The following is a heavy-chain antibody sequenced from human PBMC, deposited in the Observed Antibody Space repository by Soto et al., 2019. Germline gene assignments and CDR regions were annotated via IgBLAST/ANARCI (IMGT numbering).Heavy chain of an antibody. V-gene: IGHV1-2*04. J-gene: IGHJ4*02. D-gene: IGHD3-22*01. CDR1: GYTFTGYY. Sequence: QVQLVQSGAEVKKPGASVKVSCKASGYTFTGYYMHWVRQAPGQGLEWMGWINPNSGGTKYAQKFQGWVTMTRDTSISTAYMELSRLRSDDTAVYYCARVGDSSGYYENFDYWGQGTLVTVSS. CDR2: INPNSGGT. CDR3: ARVGDSSGYYENFDY.